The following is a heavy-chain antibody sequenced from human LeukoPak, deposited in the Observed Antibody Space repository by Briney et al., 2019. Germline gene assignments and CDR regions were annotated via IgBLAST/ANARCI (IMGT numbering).Heavy chain of an antibody. V-gene: IGHV3-23*01. J-gene: IGHJ4*02. CDR1: VFTFSSYS. D-gene: IGHD3-3*01. Sequence: GGSLRLSCAASVFTFSSYSMSWVRQAAEKWQDWVSAISGSGGSTYYADSVKGRFTISRDNSKNTLYLQMNSLRAEDTAVYYCAKTDFWSGYSYYFDYWGQGTLVTVSS. CDR3: AKTDFWSGYSYYFDY. CDR2: ISGSGGST.